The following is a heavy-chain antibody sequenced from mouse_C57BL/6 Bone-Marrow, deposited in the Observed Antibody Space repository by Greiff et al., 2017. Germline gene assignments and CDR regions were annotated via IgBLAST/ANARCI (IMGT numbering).Heavy chain of an antibody. CDR2: IRNKANGYTT. V-gene: IGHV7-3*01. J-gene: IGHJ4*01. D-gene: IGHD1-1*01. Sequence: EVKLQESGGGLVQPGGSLSLSCAASGFTFTDYYMSWVRQPPGKALEWLGFIRNKANGYTTEYSASVKGRFTISRDNSQSILYLQMNALRAEDSATYYCARFQIYYYGSSSYYYAMDYWGQGTSVTVSS. CDR3: ARFQIYYYGSSSYYYAMDY. CDR1: GFTFTDYY.